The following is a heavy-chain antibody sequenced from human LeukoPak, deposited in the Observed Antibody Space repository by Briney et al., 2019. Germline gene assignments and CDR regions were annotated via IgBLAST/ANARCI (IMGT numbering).Heavy chain of an antibody. D-gene: IGHD6-13*01. CDR3: AKDLSKYSSSWYDY. Sequence: GGSLRLSCAASGFTFSSYAMSWVRQAPGKGLEWVSAISGSGGSTYYADSVKGRFTISRDNSKNTLYLQMNSLRAEDTAVYYCAKDLSKYSSSWYDYWGQGTLVTVSS. CDR1: GFTFSSYA. CDR2: ISGSGGST. J-gene: IGHJ4*02. V-gene: IGHV3-23*01.